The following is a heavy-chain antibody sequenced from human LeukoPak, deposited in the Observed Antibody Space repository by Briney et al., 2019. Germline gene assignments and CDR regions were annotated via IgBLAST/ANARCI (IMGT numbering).Heavy chain of an antibody. CDR3: ASGRHVTGGHDY. D-gene: IGHD2-8*02. V-gene: IGHV4-59*01. J-gene: IGHJ4*02. CDR1: GGSISSYY. CDR2: IYYSGST. Sequence: SETLSLTCTVSGGSISSYYWSWVRQPPGKGLEWIGYIYYSGSTNYNPSLKSRVTISVDTSKNQFSLKLSSVTAADTAVYYCASGRHVTGGHDYWGQGTLVTVSS.